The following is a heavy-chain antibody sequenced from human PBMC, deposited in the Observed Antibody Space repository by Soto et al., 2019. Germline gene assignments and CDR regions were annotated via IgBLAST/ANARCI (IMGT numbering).Heavy chain of an antibody. CDR2: ISSSTDNI. D-gene: IGHD6-13*01. CDR1: AFTFSNYA. Sequence: GGSLRLSCAASAFTFSNYAMNWVRQAPGKGLEWVAYISSSTDNIYYADSVRGRFTISRDNARNSLYLQMNSLIVEDTAVFYCARVGYSWYNDQWGRGTLVTVSS. CDR3: ARVGYSWYNDQ. J-gene: IGHJ5*02. V-gene: IGHV3-48*04.